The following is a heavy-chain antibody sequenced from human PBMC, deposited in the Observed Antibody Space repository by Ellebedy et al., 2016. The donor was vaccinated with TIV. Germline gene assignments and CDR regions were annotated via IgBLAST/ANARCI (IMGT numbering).Heavy chain of an antibody. Sequence: GESLKISCAGSGFTFSRYWLSWARQAPGKGLEWLANSDEDGKETDYVDSVKGRFTISRDNANNSLYLQINSLRAEDTAVFYCARTRTTYGGVYYFDSWGQGTLVTVSS. V-gene: IGHV3-7*01. CDR1: GFTFSRYW. CDR2: SDEDGKET. J-gene: IGHJ4*02. CDR3: ARTRTTYGGVYYFDS. D-gene: IGHD4-23*01.